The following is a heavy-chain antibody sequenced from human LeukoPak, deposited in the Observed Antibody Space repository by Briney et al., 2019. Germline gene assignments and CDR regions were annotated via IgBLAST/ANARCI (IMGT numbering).Heavy chain of an antibody. Sequence: SETLSLTCTVSGGSISSGSYYWSWIRQPAGKGLEWIGRIYTSGSTNYNPSLKSRVTISVDTSKNQFSLKLSSMTAADTTVYYCAGGLTSSGYYYYYYYMDVWGKGTTVTVSS. CDR3: AGGLTSSGYYYYYYYMDV. D-gene: IGHD2-2*01. CDR1: GGSISSGSYY. CDR2: IYTSGST. J-gene: IGHJ6*03. V-gene: IGHV4-61*02.